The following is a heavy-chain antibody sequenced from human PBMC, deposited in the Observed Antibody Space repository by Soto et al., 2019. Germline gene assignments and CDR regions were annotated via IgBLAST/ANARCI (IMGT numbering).Heavy chain of an antibody. CDR3: AASISIFGVVPF. J-gene: IGHJ4*02. CDR1: GGSFSSYY. D-gene: IGHD3-3*01. CDR2: LYTSGST. Sequence: SETLSLTCTVSGGSFSSYYWSWIRQPAGKGLEWIGRLYTSGSTNYNPSLKSRVTMSVDTSKNQFSLKLRSVTAADTAVYYCAASISIFGVVPFWGQGTLVTVSS. V-gene: IGHV4-4*07.